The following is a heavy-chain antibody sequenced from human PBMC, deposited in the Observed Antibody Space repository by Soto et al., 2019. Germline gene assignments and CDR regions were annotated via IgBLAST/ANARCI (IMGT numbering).Heavy chain of an antibody. D-gene: IGHD5-12*01. V-gene: IGHV4-34*01. Sequence: SETLSLTCAVYGGSFSGYYWSWIRQPLGKGLEWIGEINHSGSTNYNPSLKSRVTISVDTSKNQFSLKLSSVTAADTAVYYCARGYSGYDWGIRGYYYGMDVWGQGTTVTVSS. CDR3: ARGYSGYDWGIRGYYYGMDV. J-gene: IGHJ6*02. CDR2: INHSGST. CDR1: GGSFSGYY.